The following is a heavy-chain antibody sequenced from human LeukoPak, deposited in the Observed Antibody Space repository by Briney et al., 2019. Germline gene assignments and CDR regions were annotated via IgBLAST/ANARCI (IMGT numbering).Heavy chain of an antibody. CDR1: GFTFSTYS. J-gene: IGHJ4*02. CDR2: ITSSGRYI. Sequence: GGSLRLSCAASGFTFSTYSMNWVRQAPGKGLEWVSSITSSGRYIYYADSVKGRFTISRDNSKNTLYLQMNSLRAEDTAVYYCTSIAAAGTVTFDYWGQGTLVTVSS. CDR3: TSIAAAGTVTFDY. D-gene: IGHD6-13*01. V-gene: IGHV3-21*01.